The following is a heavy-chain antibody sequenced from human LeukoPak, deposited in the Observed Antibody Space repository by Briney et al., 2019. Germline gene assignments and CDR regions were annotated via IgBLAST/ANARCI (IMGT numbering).Heavy chain of an antibody. CDR2: IYYSGST. Sequence: KTGGSLRLSCTVSGGSISSSSHYWGWIRQPPGKGLEWIGSIYYSGSTYYNLSLKSRVTISVDTSNNQFSLKLSSVTAADTAVYYCARQGYCSGGGCYKFFDYWGQGTLVTVSS. D-gene: IGHD2-15*01. J-gene: IGHJ4*02. CDR1: GGSISSSSHY. V-gene: IGHV4-39*01. CDR3: ARQGYCSGGGCYKFFDY.